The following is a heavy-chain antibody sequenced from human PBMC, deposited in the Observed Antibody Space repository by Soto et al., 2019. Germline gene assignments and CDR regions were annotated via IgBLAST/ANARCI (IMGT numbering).Heavy chain of an antibody. CDR2: IHYSGNT. Sequence: SETLSLTCSVSGGSLSSYYWTWIRQPPGKGLEWTGYIHYSGNTDYNSSLAGRLTISQDTSKNQISLELRSVTAADTAVYFCARSTKYYFDSWGRGILVTVSS. V-gene: IGHV4-59*08. CDR3: ARSTKYYFDS. J-gene: IGHJ4*02. CDR1: GGSLSSYY.